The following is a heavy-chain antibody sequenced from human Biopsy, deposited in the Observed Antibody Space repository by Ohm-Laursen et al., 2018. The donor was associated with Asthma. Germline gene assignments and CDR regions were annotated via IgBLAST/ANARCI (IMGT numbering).Heavy chain of an antibody. CDR3: VRDGTDDAFDI. D-gene: IGHD1-1*01. CDR2: ISKDASTQ. Sequence: LRLSCSAFGFSFSNFAIHWVRQAPGKGLEWVGVISKDASTQDYADSVKGRFTMARDNSKNTLDLQMNSPREEDTAVYYCVRDGTDDAFDIWGQGTVVSVSS. CDR1: GFSFSNFA. J-gene: IGHJ3*02. V-gene: IGHV3-30*01.